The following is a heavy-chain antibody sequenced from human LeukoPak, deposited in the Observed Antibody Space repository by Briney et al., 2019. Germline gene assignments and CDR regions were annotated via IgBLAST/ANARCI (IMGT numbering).Heavy chain of an antibody. CDR1: GYTFTGYY. D-gene: IGHD6-13*01. CDR2: INPNSGGT. V-gene: IGHV1-2*06. CDR3: AKALPYSSSWDYYYYAMDV. Sequence: GASVKVSCKASGYTFTGYYMHWVRQAPGQGLEWMGRINPNSGGTNYAQKFQGRVTMTRDTSISTVYMELSSLTSEDTAVYYCAKALPYSSSWDYYYYAMDVWGQGTTVAVSS. J-gene: IGHJ6*02.